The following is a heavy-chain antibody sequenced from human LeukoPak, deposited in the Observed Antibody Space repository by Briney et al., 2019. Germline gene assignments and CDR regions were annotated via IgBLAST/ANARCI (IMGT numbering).Heavy chain of an antibody. CDR1: GFTFSSYW. CDR2: IKQDGSEK. J-gene: IGHJ6*03. V-gene: IGHV3-7*01. CDR3: ARGSAYYYYYMDV. Sequence: GGSLRLSCAASGFTFSSYWMSRVRQALGKGLEWVANIKQDGSEKYYVDSVKGRFTISRDNAKNSLYLQMNSLRAEDTAVYYCARGSAYYYYYMDVWGKGTTVTVSS.